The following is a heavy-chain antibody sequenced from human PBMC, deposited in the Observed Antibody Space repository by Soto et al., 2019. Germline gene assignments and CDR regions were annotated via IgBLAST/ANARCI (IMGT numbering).Heavy chain of an antibody. J-gene: IGHJ4*02. CDR3: ATMGTPATGLFYFDY. CDR1: GGSISNYY. CDR2: ISYSGST. Sequence: SETLSLTCTVSGGSISNYYWSWIRQPPGKGLEWIGFISYSGSTYYNLSLKSRVTISVDTSKNQFSLNLNFVTAADTAVYYCATMGTPATGLFYFDYWGQGTLVTVSS. V-gene: IGHV4-30-4*01. D-gene: IGHD2-15*01.